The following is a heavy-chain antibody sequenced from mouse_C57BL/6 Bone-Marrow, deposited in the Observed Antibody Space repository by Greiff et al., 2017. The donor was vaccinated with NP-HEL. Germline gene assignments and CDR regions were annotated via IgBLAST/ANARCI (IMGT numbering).Heavy chain of an antibody. CDR1: GFNITDDY. Sequence: VQLQQSGAELVRPGASVKLSCTASGFNITDDYMHWVKQRPEQGLEWIGWIDPENGDTEYASKFQGKATITADTSSNTAYLQLSSLTSEDTAVYYCTSRGDYDGSAYWGQGTLVTVSA. D-gene: IGHD2-4*01. CDR2: IDPENGDT. J-gene: IGHJ3*01. V-gene: IGHV14-4*01. CDR3: TSRGDYDGSAY.